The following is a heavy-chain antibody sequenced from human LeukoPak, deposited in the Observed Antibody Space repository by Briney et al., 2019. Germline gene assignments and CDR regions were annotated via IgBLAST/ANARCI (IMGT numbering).Heavy chain of an antibody. CDR1: RGTFSSYA. D-gene: IGHD3-10*01. V-gene: IGHV1-69*05. CDR2: IIPICSTA. J-gene: IGHJ6*03. CDR3: ARGDYYGSGSDSYYYMYV. Sequence: SVNVSCKASRGTFSSYAISWVRQAPGQGLEWMGGIIPICSTANYAQKFQGRVTIATYESTSTAYMELSSLRSEDTAVYYCARGDYYGSGSDSYYYMYVWGKGTTVSVSS.